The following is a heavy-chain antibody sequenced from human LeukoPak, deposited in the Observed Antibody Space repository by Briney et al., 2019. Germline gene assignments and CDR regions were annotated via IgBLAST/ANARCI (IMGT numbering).Heavy chain of an antibody. Sequence: NPSETLSLTCTVSGCSISSGYYWGWIRQPPGKGLEWIGSIYHSGNTYYNPSLKSRVTISVDTSKNQFSLKLSSVTAADTAVYYCAREETLWFGPEGWFDPWGQGTLVTVSS. D-gene: IGHD3-10*01. CDR3: AREETLWFGPEGWFDP. CDR2: IYHSGNT. J-gene: IGHJ5*02. CDR1: GCSISSGYY. V-gene: IGHV4-38-2*02.